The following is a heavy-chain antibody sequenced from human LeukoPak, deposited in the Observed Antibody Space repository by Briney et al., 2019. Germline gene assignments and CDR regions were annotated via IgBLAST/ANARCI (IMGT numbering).Heavy chain of an antibody. D-gene: IGHD6-13*01. V-gene: IGHV3-21*01. Sequence: GGSLRLSCAASGFTFGSYSMNWVRQAPGKGLEWVSSISSSSSYICYADSVKGRFTISRDNAKNSLYLQMNSLRAEDTAVYYCAREGRWGAYSSSWPYYFDYWGQGTLVTVSS. J-gene: IGHJ4*02. CDR1: GFTFGSYS. CDR2: ISSSSSYI. CDR3: AREGRWGAYSSSWPYYFDY.